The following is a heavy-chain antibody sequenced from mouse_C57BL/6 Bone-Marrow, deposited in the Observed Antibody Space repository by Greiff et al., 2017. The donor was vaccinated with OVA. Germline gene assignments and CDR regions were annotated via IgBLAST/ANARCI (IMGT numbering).Heavy chain of an antibody. CDR3: ARRGGY. J-gene: IGHJ2*01. V-gene: IGHV1-82*01. CDR1: GYAFSSSW. Sequence: QVQLQQSGPELVKPGASVKISCKASGYAFSSSWMNWVKQRPGKGLEWIGRIYPGDGDTNYNGKFKGKATLTADKSSSTAYMQLSSLASEDSAVYFCARRGGYWGQGTTLTVSS. CDR2: IYPGDGDT.